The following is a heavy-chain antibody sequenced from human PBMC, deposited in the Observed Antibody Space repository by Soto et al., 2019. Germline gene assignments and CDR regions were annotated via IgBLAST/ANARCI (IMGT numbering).Heavy chain of an antibody. Sequence: GASVKVSCKASGYTFTDYYIHWVRQAPGQGLEWVGWINPDSGGTNLAQRFQGRVTMTSGTSINTAYMELSSLRSDDTAVYYCAIRTGQLAIISEFDGDWFFEVWGRGTLVTVSS. CDR1: GYTFTDYY. D-gene: IGHD2-2*01. V-gene: IGHV1-2*02. CDR2: INPDSGGT. CDR3: AIRTGQLAIISEFDGDWFFEV. J-gene: IGHJ2*01.